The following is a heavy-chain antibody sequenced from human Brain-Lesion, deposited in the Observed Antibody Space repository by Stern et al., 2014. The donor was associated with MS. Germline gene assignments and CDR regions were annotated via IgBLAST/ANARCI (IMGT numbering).Heavy chain of an antibody. CDR2: IYYSGNT. J-gene: IGHJ5*02. CDR1: GGSVSSTSYA. V-gene: IGHV4-39*01. D-gene: IGHD2-15*01. CDR3: AGEEDIRYCSGGSCTGNWFDP. Sequence: VQLVESGPGLVKPSETLSLTCTVAGGSVSSTSYAWAWIRPPPGKGLEWIGTIYYSGNTYYSPSLKSRLTISLATSKTQFSLQLGSLTAADTAVYYCAGEEDIRYCSGGSCTGNWFDPWGQGTLVTVSS.